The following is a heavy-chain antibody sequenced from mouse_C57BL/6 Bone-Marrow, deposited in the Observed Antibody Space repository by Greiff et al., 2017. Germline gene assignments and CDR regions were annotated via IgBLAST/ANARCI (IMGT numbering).Heavy chain of an antibody. J-gene: IGHJ2*01. CDR1: GFNIKDYY. CDR2: IDPEDGDT. CDR3: TRKDLITTVVATDY. Sequence: EVQLQQSGAELVRPGASVKLSCTASGFNIKDYYMHWVKQRPEQGLEWIGRIDPEDGDTEYAPKFQGKATMTADTSSNTAYLQLSSLTSEDTAVYYCTRKDLITTVVATDYWGQGTTLTVSS. V-gene: IGHV14-1*01. D-gene: IGHD1-1*01.